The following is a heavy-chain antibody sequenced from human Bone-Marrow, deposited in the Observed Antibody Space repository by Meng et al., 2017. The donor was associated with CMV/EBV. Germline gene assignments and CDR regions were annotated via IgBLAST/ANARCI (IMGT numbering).Heavy chain of an antibody. CDR1: GGSIRSYY. V-gene: IGHV4-59*01. J-gene: IGHJ4*02. D-gene: IGHD6-13*01. CDR3: ARLSIAAAGTWRFDY. Sequence: TVSGGSIRSYYCSWIRQPPGKGLEWIGYIYYSGSTNYNPSLKSRVTISVDTSKNQFSLKLSSVTAADTAVYYCARLSIAAAGTWRFDYWGQGTLVTVSS. CDR2: IYYSGST.